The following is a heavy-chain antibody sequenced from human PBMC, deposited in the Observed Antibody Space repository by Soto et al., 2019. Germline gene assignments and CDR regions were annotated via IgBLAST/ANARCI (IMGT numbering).Heavy chain of an antibody. CDR1: GYTFTGYY. Sequence: ASVKVSCKASGYTFTGYYMHWVRQAPGQGLEWMGWINPNSGGTNYAQKFQGRVTMTRDTSISTAYMELSRLRSDDTAVYYCANSVLYNWKSSHYYGMDVWGQGTTLTVSS. CDR2: INPNSGGT. D-gene: IGHD1-20*01. V-gene: IGHV1-2*02. CDR3: ANSVLYNWKSSHYYGMDV. J-gene: IGHJ6*02.